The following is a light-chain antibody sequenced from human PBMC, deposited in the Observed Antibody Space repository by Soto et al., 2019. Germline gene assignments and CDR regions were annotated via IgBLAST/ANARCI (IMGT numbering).Light chain of an antibody. CDR1: TAAVTSGHW. CDR3: LVIFTGVGEV. CDR2: DTS. V-gene: IGLV7-46*01. J-gene: IGLJ1*01. Sequence: QAVVTQEPSLTVSPGGTVTLTCGSSTAAVTSGHWPNWFQQKPGQAPMTLMYDTSNKHSWTPARFSGSLRGGKAALTRAGAKPAYEADYYCLVIFTGVGEVFGTGTKLTVL.